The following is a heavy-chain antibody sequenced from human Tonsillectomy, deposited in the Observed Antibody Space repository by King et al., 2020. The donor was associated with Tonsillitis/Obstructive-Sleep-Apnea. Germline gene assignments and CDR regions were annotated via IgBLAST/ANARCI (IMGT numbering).Heavy chain of an antibody. CDR3: ARKPDYYYYGMDV. J-gene: IGHJ6*02. CDR1: GGSISSSSYY. Sequence: QLQESGPGLVKPPETLSLTCTVSGGSISSSSYYWGWIRQPPGKGLEWIGSIYYSGSTYYNPSLKSRVTISVDTSKNQFSLKLSSVTAADTAVYYCARKPDYYYYGMDVWGQGTTVTVSS. CDR2: IYYSGST. V-gene: IGHV4-39*07.